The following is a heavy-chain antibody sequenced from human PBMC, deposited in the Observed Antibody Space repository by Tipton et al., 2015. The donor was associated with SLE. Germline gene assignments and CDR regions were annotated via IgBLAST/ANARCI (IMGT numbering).Heavy chain of an antibody. CDR1: GGSISSGSYY. CDR2: IYTSGST. V-gene: IGHV4-61*09. D-gene: IGHD3-10*01. CDR3: ARGLGTYYYAT. Sequence: TLSLTCTVSGGSISSGSYYWSWIRQPAGKGLEWIGHIYTSGSTNYNPSLKSRVTISVDTSKNQFSLKLSSVTAADTAVYYCARGLGTYYYATWGQGTLVTVSS. J-gene: IGHJ4*02.